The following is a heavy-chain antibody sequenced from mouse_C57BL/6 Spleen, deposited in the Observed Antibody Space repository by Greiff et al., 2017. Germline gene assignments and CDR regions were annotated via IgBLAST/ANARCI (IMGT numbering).Heavy chain of an antibody. CDR1: GYTFTSYW. Sequence: QVQLQQPGAELVKPGASVKLSCKASGYTFTSYWMQWVKQRPGQGLEWIGEINPSDSYTNYNQKFKGKATLTVDTSSSTAYMQLSSLTSEDSAVDYYASGNGFDYWGQGTTLTVSS. D-gene: IGHD2-1*01. CDR3: ASGNGFDY. CDR2: INPSDSYT. J-gene: IGHJ2*01. V-gene: IGHV1-50*01.